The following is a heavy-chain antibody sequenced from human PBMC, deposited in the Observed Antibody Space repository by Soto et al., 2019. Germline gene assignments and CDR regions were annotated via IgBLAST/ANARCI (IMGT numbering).Heavy chain of an antibody. V-gene: IGHV1-69*13. D-gene: IGHD3-10*01. CDR3: ARDHNYYGSGSYYKSGMDV. CDR2: IIPIFGTA. Sequence: ASVKVSCKASGGTFSGYAISWVRQAPGQGLEWMGGIIPIFGTANYAQKFQGRVTITADESTSTAYMELSSLRSEDTAVYYCARDHNYYGSGSYYKSGMDVWGQGTTVTVSS. J-gene: IGHJ6*02. CDR1: GGTFSGYA.